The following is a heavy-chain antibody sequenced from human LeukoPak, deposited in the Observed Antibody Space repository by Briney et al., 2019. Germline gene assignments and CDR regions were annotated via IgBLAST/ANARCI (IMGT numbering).Heavy chain of an antibody. D-gene: IGHD4-17*01. J-gene: IGHJ2*01. CDR1: GGSISSNNW. CDR2: IYHSGST. Sequence: SETLSLTCAVSGGSISSNNWWSCVRPPPGKGLEWIGEIYHSGSTNYNPSLKSRVTISVDKSKNQFSLKLSSVTAADTAVYYCAREDYVHFNFDLWGRGTLVTVSS. V-gene: IGHV4-4*02. CDR3: AREDYVHFNFDL.